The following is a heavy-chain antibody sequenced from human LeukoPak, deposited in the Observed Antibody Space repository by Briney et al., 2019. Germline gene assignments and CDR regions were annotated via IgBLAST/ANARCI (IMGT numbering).Heavy chain of an antibody. J-gene: IGHJ2*01. CDR3: AKSQYSSGQRYFDL. Sequence: SLRLSCAASGFTFSSHLMHWVRQAPGKGLVWVSGISWNSGSIGYADSVKGRFTISRDNAKNSLYLQMNSLRAEDTALYYCAKSQYSSGQRYFDLWGRGTLVTVSS. D-gene: IGHD6-19*01. CDR2: ISWNSGSI. CDR1: GFTFSSHL. V-gene: IGHV3-9*01.